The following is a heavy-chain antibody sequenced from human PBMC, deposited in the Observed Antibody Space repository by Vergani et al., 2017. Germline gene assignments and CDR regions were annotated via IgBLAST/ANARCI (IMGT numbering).Heavy chain of an antibody. D-gene: IGHD2/OR15-2a*01. Sequence: QVQLQESGPGLVKPSETLSLTCTVSGAAIKDFYWSWFRQPPGKGLEWIGYFYYTGSTTYNPSLKSRVTISVDTSNNQFSLRMTSLTAADTAIYYCARDRDLYCRSTTSCHNWFDPWGQGSLVTVSS. CDR3: ARDRDLYCRSTTSCHNWFDP. V-gene: IGHV4-59*01. CDR1: GAAIKDFY. CDR2: FYYTGST. J-gene: IGHJ5*02.